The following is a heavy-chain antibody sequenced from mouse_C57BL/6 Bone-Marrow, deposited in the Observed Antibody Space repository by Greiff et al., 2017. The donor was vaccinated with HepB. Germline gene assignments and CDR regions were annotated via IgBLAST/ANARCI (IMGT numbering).Heavy chain of an antibody. CDR3: ARHYDYEGDWFAY. CDR1: GFTFSDYY. V-gene: IGHV5-12*01. D-gene: IGHD2-4*01. Sequence: EVMLVESGGGLVQPGGSLKLSCAASGFTFSDYYMYWVRQTPEKRLEWVAYISNGGGSTYYPDTVKGRFTISRDNAKNTLYLQMSRLKSEDTAMYYCARHYDYEGDWFAYWGQGTLVTVSA. CDR2: ISNGGGST. J-gene: IGHJ3*01.